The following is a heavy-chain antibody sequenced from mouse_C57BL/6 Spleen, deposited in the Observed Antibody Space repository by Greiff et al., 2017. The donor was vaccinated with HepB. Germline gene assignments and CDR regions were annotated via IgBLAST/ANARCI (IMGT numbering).Heavy chain of an antibody. Sequence: VKLQQSGPELVKPGASVKISCKASGYAFSSSWMNWVKQRPGKGLEWIGRIYPGDGDTNYNGKFKGKATLTADKSSSTAYMQISSLTSEDSAVYFCARKDGYYVGAMDYWGQGTSVTVSS. CDR1: GYAFSSSW. CDR2: IYPGDGDT. V-gene: IGHV1-82*01. D-gene: IGHD2-3*01. CDR3: ARKDGYYVGAMDY. J-gene: IGHJ4*01.